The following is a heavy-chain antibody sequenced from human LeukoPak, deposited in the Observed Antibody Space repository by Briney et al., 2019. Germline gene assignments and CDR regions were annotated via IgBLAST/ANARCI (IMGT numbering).Heavy chain of an antibody. D-gene: IGHD5-12*01. CDR2: ISPNSGGT. Sequence: ASVKVSCKASGYTFTDSYLHWVRQAPGQGLEWMGWISPNSGGTNYAPKFQGRVSMTRDTSVSTAYMELSILRSDDTAVYYCATKSWLPYWGQGTLVTVSS. CDR3: ATKSWLPY. V-gene: IGHV1-2*02. J-gene: IGHJ4*02. CDR1: GYTFTDSY.